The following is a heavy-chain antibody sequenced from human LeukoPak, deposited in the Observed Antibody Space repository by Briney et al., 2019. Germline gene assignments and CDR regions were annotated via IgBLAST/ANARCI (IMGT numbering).Heavy chain of an antibody. V-gene: IGHV4-38-2*02. J-gene: IGHJ4*02. CDR1: GYSISSGYY. CDR3: ARDRDLTD. CDR2: IYHSGST. Sequence: SETLSLTCTVSGYSISSGYYWGWIRQPPGKGLEWIGSIYHSGSTYYNPSLKSRVTISVDTSKNQFSLKLSSVTAADTAVYYCARDRDLTDWGQGTLVTVSS. D-gene: IGHD3-10*01.